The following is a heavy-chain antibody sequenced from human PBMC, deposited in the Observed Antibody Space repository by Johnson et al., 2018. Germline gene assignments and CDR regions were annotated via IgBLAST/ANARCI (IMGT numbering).Heavy chain of an antibody. D-gene: IGHD3-22*01. CDR1: GFTFSSYG. CDR2: ISYDGSNK. J-gene: IGHJ1*01. CDR3: ARSLGLDSSGYYYGSFQH. Sequence: QVQLVQSGGGVVQPGRSLRLSCAASGFTFSSYGMHWVRQAPGKGLEWVAVISYDGSNKYYADSVKGRFTISRDNSKNTLYLQMNSLRAEDTAEYYCARSLGLDSSGYYYGSFQHWGQGTLVTVSS. V-gene: IGHV3-30*03.